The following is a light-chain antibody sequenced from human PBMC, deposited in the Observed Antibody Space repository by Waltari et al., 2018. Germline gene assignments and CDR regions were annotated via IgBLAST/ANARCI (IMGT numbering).Light chain of an antibody. V-gene: IGLV2-14*03. J-gene: IGLJ2*01. CDR2: DVS. CDR1: SSAVGGYNY. Sequence: QSALTQPASVSGSPGQSITISFPGTSSAVGGYNYVSWYQQHPRKAPKLMIYDVSNRPSGVSNRFSGSKSGNTASLTISGLQAEDEADYYCSSYTSSSTLVFGGGTKLTVL. CDR3: SSYTSSSTLV.